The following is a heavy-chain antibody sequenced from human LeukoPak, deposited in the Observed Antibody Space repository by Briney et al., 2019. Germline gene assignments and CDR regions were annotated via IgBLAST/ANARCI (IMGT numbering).Heavy chain of an antibody. Sequence: SETLSLTCTVSGGSISSGSYYWSWIRQPAGKGLEWIGRIYTSGSTNYNPSLKSRVTISVDTSKNQFPLKLSSVTAADTAVYYCASSSSGTFDAFDIWGQGTLVTVSS. V-gene: IGHV4-61*02. D-gene: IGHD6-6*01. CDR1: GGSISSGSYY. CDR3: ASSSSGTFDAFDI. CDR2: IYTSGST. J-gene: IGHJ3*02.